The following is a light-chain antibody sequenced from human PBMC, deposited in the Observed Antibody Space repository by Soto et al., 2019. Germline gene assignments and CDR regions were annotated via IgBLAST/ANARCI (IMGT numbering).Light chain of an antibody. Sequence: QSALTQPRSVSGSPGQSVTISCTGTSSDVGGYNYVSWYQQHPGKDPKLMIYDVSKRPSGVPDRFSGSKSGNTASLTISGVQAEDEADYYCCSYAGSYSHVVFGGGTKLTVL. CDR2: DVS. CDR1: SSDVGGYNY. J-gene: IGLJ2*01. CDR3: CSYAGSYSHVV. V-gene: IGLV2-11*01.